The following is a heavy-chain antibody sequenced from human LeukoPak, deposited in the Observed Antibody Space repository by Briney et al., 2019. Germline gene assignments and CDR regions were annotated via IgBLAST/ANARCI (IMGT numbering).Heavy chain of an antibody. D-gene: IGHD2-2*01. J-gene: IGHJ4*02. CDR3: ASDRLGYCSSTSCSLRY. CDR1: GGTFSSYS. Sequence: ASVKVSCKASGGTFSSYSISWVRQAPGQGLEWMGGIIPIFGTANYAQKFQGRVTITTDESTSTAYMELSSLRSEDTAVYYCASDRLGYCSSTSCSLRYWGQGTLVTVSS. CDR2: IIPIFGTA. V-gene: IGHV1-69*05.